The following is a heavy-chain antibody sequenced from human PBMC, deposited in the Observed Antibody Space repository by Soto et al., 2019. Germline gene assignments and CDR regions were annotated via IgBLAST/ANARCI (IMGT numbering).Heavy chain of an antibody. Sequence: QVQLQQWGAGLLKPSETLSLTCAVYGGSFSGYYWSWIRQPPGKGLEWIGEINHSGSTNYNPSLKSRVTISVDTSKNQFSLKLSSVTAADTAVYYCARERIWSGHNAYYYYYMDVWGKGTTVTVSS. D-gene: IGHD3-3*01. J-gene: IGHJ6*03. CDR1: GGSFSGYY. V-gene: IGHV4-34*01. CDR2: INHSGST. CDR3: ARERIWSGHNAYYYYYMDV.